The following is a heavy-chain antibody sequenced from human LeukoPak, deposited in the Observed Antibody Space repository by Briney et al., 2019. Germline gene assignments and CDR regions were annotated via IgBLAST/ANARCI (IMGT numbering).Heavy chain of an antibody. V-gene: IGHV1-2*02. D-gene: IGHD7-27*01. CDR1: ASTFTGYY. J-gene: IGHJ4*02. Sequence: ASVKVSCKSSASTFTGYYMHWGRQAPGQGLEWMGWINPNSGGTNYAQKFQGRVTMTRDTSISTAYMELSRLRSDDTAVYDCARGTGDLDYWGQGTLVTVSS. CDR2: INPNSGGT. CDR3: ARGTGDLDY.